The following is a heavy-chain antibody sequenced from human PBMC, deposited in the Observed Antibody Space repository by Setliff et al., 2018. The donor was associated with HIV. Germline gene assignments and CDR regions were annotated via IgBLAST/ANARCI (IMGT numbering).Heavy chain of an antibody. J-gene: IGHJ4*02. V-gene: IGHV1-18*01. CDR2: INTHSGYT. CDR1: GYTFNNYG. Sequence: ASVKVSCKASGYTFNNYGISWVRQAPGQGLEWMGWINTHSGYTNYAQNVQGRVTVTMDTSTSTAYMELRSLKSDDTAVYYCARQPPPGDYADYWGQGTLVTVSS. CDR3: ARQPPPGDYADY. D-gene: IGHD4-17*01.